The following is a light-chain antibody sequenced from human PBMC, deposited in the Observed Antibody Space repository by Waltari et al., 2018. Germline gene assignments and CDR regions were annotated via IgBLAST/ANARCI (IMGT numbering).Light chain of an antibody. Sequence: SYELTQPPSVSVSPGQTASITCPGDKLGDTYASWYQQKPGQSPVLVIYQNSKRPLGIPERFSGSNSGNTATLTISGTQAMDEADYYCQAWDNSEVVVGGGTKLTVL. V-gene: IGLV3-1*01. CDR3: QAWDNSEVV. CDR2: QNS. CDR1: KLGDTY. J-gene: IGLJ2*01.